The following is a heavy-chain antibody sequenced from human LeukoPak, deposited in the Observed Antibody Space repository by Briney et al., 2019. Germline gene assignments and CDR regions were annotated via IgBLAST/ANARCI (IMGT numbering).Heavy chain of an antibody. CDR2: INPNSGGT. J-gene: IGHJ4*02. CDR1: GYTFTGYY. CDR3: AVVVPAATLDY. Sequence: ASVKVSCKASGYTFTGYYMHWVRQAPGQGLEWMGWINPNSGGTNYAQKFQGRVTMTRDTSISTAYMELSSLRAEDTAVYYCAVVVPAATLDYWGQGTLVTVSS. V-gene: IGHV1-2*02. D-gene: IGHD2-2*01.